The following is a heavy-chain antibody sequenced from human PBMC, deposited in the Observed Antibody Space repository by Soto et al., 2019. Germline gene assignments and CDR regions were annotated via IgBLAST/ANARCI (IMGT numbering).Heavy chain of an antibody. D-gene: IGHD3-10*01. CDR1: GGSISTDY. CDR2: IFYTGST. Sequence: SETLSLTCTVSGGSISTDYWSWLRQPPGKGLEWIDHIFYTGSTNYNPSLKSRVTISLDMSKSQFSLKLTSVTAADTAVYYCARVGANGPFDYWGQGTRVTVS. CDR3: ARVGANGPFDY. J-gene: IGHJ4*02. V-gene: IGHV4-59*01.